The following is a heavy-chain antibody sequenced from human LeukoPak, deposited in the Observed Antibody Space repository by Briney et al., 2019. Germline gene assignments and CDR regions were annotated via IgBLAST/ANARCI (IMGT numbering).Heavy chain of an antibody. Sequence: SETLSLTCTVSGASISSGDYYWSWIRQSPGKGLEWIGYIYYTETAYFNPSLESRVSISLDTSKNQFSLNLSSVTAADTAVYYCARVGTTMVRGILSPESPDYWGQGTLVTVSS. D-gene: IGHD3-10*01. CDR3: ARVGTTMVRGILSPESPDY. CDR2: IYYTETA. J-gene: IGHJ4*02. V-gene: IGHV4-30-4*01. CDR1: GASISSGDYY.